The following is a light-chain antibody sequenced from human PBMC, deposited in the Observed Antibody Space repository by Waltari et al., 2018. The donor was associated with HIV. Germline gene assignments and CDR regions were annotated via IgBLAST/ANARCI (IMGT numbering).Light chain of an antibody. J-gene: IGLJ2*01. Sequence: QSALTQPASVSGSPGQSITISCTGSSSDVGSYNLVSWYQQHPGKAPKLMIYEVTKLPSGLSNRFSGSKSANTASLTISGRQPEDEADYYCCSYAGSSTFVVFGGGTKLTVL. CDR1: SSDVGSYNL. V-gene: IGLV2-23*02. CDR3: CSYAGSSTFVV. CDR2: EVT.